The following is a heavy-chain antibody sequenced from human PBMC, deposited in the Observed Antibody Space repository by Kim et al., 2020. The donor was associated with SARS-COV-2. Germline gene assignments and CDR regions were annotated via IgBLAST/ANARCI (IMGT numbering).Heavy chain of an antibody. V-gene: IGHV3-7*03. CDR2: IKQDGSEK. CDR3: ARWQNIAAAEKVFDY. Sequence: GGSLRLSCAASGFTFSSYWMSWVRQAPGKGLEWVANIKQDGSEKYYVDSVKGRFTISRDNAKNSLYLQMNSLRAEDTAVYYCARWQNIAAAEKVFDYWGQGTLVTVSS. CDR1: GFTFSSYW. J-gene: IGHJ4*02. D-gene: IGHD6-13*01.